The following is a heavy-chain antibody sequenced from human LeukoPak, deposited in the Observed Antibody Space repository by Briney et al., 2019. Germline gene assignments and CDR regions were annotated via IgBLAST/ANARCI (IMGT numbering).Heavy chain of an antibody. CDR3: ARRDQAAGSGFDY. D-gene: IGHD6-13*01. Sequence: SETLSLTCTVSGGSISSSGYYWGWIRQPPGKGLEWIGHIYYSGSIYYNPSLKSRVTISVDSSKNQFSLKLISVTAADTAVYYCARRDQAAGSGFDYWGQGTLVTVSS. J-gene: IGHJ4*02. CDR1: GGSISSSGYY. CDR2: IYYSGSI. V-gene: IGHV4-39*01.